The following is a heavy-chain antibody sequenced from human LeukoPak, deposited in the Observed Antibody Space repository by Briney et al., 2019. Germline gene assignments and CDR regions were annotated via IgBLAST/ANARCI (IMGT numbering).Heavy chain of an antibody. Sequence: PSETLSLTCTVSGDSISSYYWSWIRQPPGKGLEWIGYIYTSGSTNYNPSLKSRVTISVDTSKNQFSLKLSSVTAADTAVYYCARGYSSGWYLVAYYYMDVWGKGTTVTVSS. J-gene: IGHJ6*03. D-gene: IGHD6-19*01. CDR2: IYTSGST. CDR3: ARGYSSGWYLVAYYYMDV. CDR1: GDSISSYY. V-gene: IGHV4-4*09.